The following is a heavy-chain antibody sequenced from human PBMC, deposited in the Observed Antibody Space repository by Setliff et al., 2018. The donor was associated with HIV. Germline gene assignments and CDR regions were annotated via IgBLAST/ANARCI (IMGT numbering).Heavy chain of an antibody. V-gene: IGHV3-23*01. J-gene: IGHJ6*03. CDR2: ISGSGGST. Sequence: PGESLKISCAASGFTFSNYAMNWVRQAPGKGLEWVSTISGSGGSTYYADSVKGRFTISRDNSKKTLFMQMNSLRAEDTAVYYCAKGAPQLFSYMDVWGKGTTVTVSS. D-gene: IGHD1-1*01. CDR1: GFTFSNYA. CDR3: AKGAPQLFSYMDV.